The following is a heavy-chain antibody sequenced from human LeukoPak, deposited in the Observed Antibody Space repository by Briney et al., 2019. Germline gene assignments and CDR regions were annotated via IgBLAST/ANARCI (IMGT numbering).Heavy chain of an antibody. Sequence: GGSLRLSCAAPGIPFSSFGMHWLRQAPGKGLEWVAFIWYDGSNKYYADSVKGRFTISRDNSKNTLYLQMNSLTAEDTAVYYCAIDGTVTAGPFDPWGGGTLVTVSS. V-gene: IGHV3-30*02. CDR3: AIDGTVTAGPFDP. D-gene: IGHD4-17*01. CDR1: GIPFSSFG. CDR2: IWYDGSNK. J-gene: IGHJ5*02.